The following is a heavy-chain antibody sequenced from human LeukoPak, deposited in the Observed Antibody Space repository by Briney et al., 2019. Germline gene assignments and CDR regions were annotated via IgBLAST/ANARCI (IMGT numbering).Heavy chain of an antibody. Sequence: PSETLSLTCTVSGGSISSGDYFWSWFRQPPGKGLKWIGYIYYSGTTYYNPSLRSRVTLSVDTSKNQFSLRLNSVTAADTAVYYCARKRYDDPYFFDYWGQGTLVTVSS. D-gene: IGHD3-22*01. CDR3: ARKRYDDPYFFDY. CDR2: IYYSGTT. J-gene: IGHJ4*02. CDR1: GGSISSGDYF. V-gene: IGHV4-30-4*01.